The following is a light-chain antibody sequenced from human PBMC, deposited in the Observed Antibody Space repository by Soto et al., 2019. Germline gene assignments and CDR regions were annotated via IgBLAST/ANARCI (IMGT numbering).Light chain of an antibody. CDR1: SSDVGGYNY. CDR2: EVI. CDR3: SSYSSGSTFVL. Sequence: QSVLTQPASVSGSPGQSITISCTGTSSDVGGYNYVSWYQQHPGKAPKLMIYEVINRPSGVSNRFSGSKSANTGSLTISGIQAEDEADYYCSSYSSGSTFVLFGGGTKLTVL. J-gene: IGLJ2*01. V-gene: IGLV2-14*01.